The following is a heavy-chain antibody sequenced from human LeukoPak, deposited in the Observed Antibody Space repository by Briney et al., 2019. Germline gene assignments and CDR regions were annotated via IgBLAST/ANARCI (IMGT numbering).Heavy chain of an antibody. V-gene: IGHV3-21*01. Sequence: GGSLRLSCAVSGFIFNDYIMNWVRQAPGKGLEWVSSITGSGSFVYYADSVKGRFTISRDNAKNSLFLQMNSLRAEDTAVYYCAREFGYSSSWPGWFDPWGQGTLVTVSS. CDR3: AREFGYSSSWPGWFDP. CDR2: ITGSGSFV. CDR1: GFIFNDYI. J-gene: IGHJ5*02. D-gene: IGHD6-13*01.